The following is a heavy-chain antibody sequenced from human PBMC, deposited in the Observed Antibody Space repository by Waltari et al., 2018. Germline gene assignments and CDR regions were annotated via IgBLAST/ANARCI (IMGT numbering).Heavy chain of an antibody. CDR2: IYHSGRP. J-gene: IGHJ6*03. V-gene: IGHV4-30-2*01. Sequence: QLQLQESGSGLVKPSQTLSLTCAVSGGSISSGGYSWSWIRQPPGKGLEWIGYIYHSGRPSYYPSLKSRVTISVVRSKNQFSLKLSSVTAADTAVYYCARIVVVPAAIPGNYYYYYMDVWGKGTTVTISS. D-gene: IGHD2-2*02. CDR1: GGSISSGGYS. CDR3: ARIVVVPAAIPGNYYYYYMDV.